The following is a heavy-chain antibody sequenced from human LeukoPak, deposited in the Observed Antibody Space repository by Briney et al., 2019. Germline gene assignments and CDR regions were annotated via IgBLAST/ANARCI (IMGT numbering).Heavy chain of an antibody. CDR3: ARGYVSGSGGSLFDY. V-gene: IGHV1-69*01. D-gene: IGHD2-15*01. CDR2: IIPIFGTA. Sequence: SVKVSCKASGGTFSSYAISWVRQAPGQGLEWMGGIIPIFGTANYAQKFQGRVTITADESTSTAYMELSSLRSEDPAVYYCARGYVSGSGGSLFDYWGQGTLVTVSS. J-gene: IGHJ4*02. CDR1: GGTFSSYA.